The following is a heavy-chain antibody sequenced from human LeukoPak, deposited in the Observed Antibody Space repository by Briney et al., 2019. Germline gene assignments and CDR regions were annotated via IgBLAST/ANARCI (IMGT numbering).Heavy chain of an antibody. Sequence: GGSLRLSCAASGFTFSDYYMSWIRQAPWKGLEWVSAISGSGGSTYYADSVKGRFTISRDNSKNTLYLQMNSLRAEDTAVYYCATDYGDSPAYWGQGTLVTVSS. V-gene: IGHV3-23*01. CDR3: ATDYGDSPAY. J-gene: IGHJ4*02. CDR2: ISGSGGST. CDR1: GFTFSDYY. D-gene: IGHD4-17*01.